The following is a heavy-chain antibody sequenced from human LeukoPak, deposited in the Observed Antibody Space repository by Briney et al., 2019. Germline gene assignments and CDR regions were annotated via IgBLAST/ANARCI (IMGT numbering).Heavy chain of an antibody. CDR1: GFTFSDYA. V-gene: IGHV3-30*04. CDR2: ISYDGSNK. D-gene: IGHD6-19*01. Sequence: GGSLRLSCAASGFTFSDYAMHWVRQAPGKGLEWVAVISYDGSNKYYADSVKGRFTISRDNSKNTLYLQINSLRAEDTAVYYCARGRYSSGWFDPWGQGTLVTVSS. J-gene: IGHJ5*02. CDR3: ARGRYSSGWFDP.